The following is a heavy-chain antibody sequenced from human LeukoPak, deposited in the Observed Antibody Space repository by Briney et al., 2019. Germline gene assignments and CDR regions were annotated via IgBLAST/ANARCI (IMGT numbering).Heavy chain of an antibody. CDR2: IYSSGST. Sequence: PSETLSLTCTVSGGSISSGSLYWSWIRQPAGKGLEWIGRIYSSGSTNYNPSLKSRVTISIDTSKNQFSLKLSSVTAADTAVYYCARERFLDWLSPIDYWGQGALVTVSS. CDR3: ARERFLDWLSPIDY. J-gene: IGHJ4*02. V-gene: IGHV4-61*02. CDR1: GGSISSGSLY. D-gene: IGHD3/OR15-3a*01.